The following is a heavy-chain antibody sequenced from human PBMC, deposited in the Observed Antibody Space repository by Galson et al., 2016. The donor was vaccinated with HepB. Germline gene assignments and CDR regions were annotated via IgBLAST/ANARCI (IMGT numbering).Heavy chain of an antibody. J-gene: IGHJ6*02. CDR2: IYPGDSDT. CDR1: GYSFTSYW. D-gene: IGHD3-10*01. V-gene: IGHV5-51*01. CDR3: ARLGLGWEFLSYYYGMDV. Sequence: QSGAEVKKPGESLKISCKGSGYSFTSYWIGWVRQMPGKGLEWMGIIYPGDSDTRYSPSFQGQVTISVDKSISTAYLQWSSLKAPDTAMYYCARLGLGWEFLSYYYGMDVWGQGTTVIVSS.